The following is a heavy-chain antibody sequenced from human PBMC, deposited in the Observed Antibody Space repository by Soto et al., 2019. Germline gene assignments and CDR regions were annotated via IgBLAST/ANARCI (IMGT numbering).Heavy chain of an antibody. Sequence: QVQLVQSGAEVKKPGSSVKVSCKASGGTFSSYTISWVGQAPGQGLEWMGRIIPILGIANYAQKFQGRVTITADKSTSTAYMELSSLRSQDTAVYYCARAPVEMATNTHLDYWGQGTLVTVSS. V-gene: IGHV1-69*02. CDR2: IIPILGIA. J-gene: IGHJ4*02. CDR3: ARAPVEMATNTHLDY. D-gene: IGHD5-12*01. CDR1: GGTFSSYT.